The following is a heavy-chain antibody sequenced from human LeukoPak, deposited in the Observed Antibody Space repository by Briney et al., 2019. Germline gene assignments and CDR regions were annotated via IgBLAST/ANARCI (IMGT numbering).Heavy chain of an antibody. CDR2: ISSSGSTI. J-gene: IGHJ4*02. D-gene: IGHD1-26*01. Sequence: LTGGSLRLSCAASGFTFSSYEMNWVRQAPGKGLEWVSYISSSGSTIYYADSVKGRFTISRDNAKNSLYLQMNSLRAEDTAVYYCAKARGIVGVLYDYWGQGTLVTVSS. V-gene: IGHV3-48*03. CDR1: GFTFSSYE. CDR3: AKARGIVGVLYDY.